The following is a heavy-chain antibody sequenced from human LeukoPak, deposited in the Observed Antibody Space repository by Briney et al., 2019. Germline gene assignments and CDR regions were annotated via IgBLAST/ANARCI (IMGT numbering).Heavy chain of an antibody. CDR2: ISGSGGST. D-gene: IGHD2-2*01. Sequence: GALRLSCAASGFTFSSYAMSWVRQAPGKGLEWVSAISGSGGSTYYADSVKGRFTISRDNSKNTLYLQMNSLRAEDTAVYYCANLGQYQLLSLDYWGQGTLVTVSS. V-gene: IGHV3-23*01. CDR3: ANLGQYQLLSLDY. CDR1: GFTFSSYA. J-gene: IGHJ4*02.